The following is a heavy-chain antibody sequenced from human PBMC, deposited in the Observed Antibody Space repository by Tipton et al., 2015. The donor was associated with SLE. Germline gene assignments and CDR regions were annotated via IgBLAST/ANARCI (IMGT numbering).Heavy chain of an antibody. CDR2: IYYSGST. D-gene: IGHD6-13*01. CDR1: GGSISSSSYY. CDR3: AREGYSSSWRYFQH. V-gene: IGHV4-39*07. J-gene: IGHJ1*01. Sequence: TLSLTCTVSGGSISSSSYYWGWIRQPPGKGLDWIGSIYYSGSTYYNPSLKSRVTISVDTSKNQFSLKLSSVTAADTAVYYCAREGYSSSWRYFQHWGQGTLVTVSS.